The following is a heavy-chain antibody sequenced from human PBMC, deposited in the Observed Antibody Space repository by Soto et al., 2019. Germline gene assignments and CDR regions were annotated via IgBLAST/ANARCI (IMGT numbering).Heavy chain of an antibody. D-gene: IGHD3-3*01. V-gene: IGHV4-34*01. CDR2: IKRSGST. CDR1: GGSFSGYY. Sequence: QVQLQQWGAGLLKPSETLSLTCAVYGGSFSGYYWSWIRQPPGKGLEWIGEIKRSGSTNYNPSLKSRVTISVDTSKKQFSLKLSAVIAGETAGYYWARNGSYYDFWSGYYFGGGMDVWGQGTTVTVSS. J-gene: IGHJ6*02. CDR3: ARNGSYYDFWSGYYFGGGMDV.